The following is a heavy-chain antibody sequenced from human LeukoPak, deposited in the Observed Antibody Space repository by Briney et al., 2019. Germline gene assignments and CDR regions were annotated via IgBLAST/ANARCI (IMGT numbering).Heavy chain of an antibody. J-gene: IGHJ3*02. CDR1: GGSFSGYY. Sequence: SETLSLTCAVYGGSFSGYYWSWIRQPPGKGLEWIGEINHSGSTNYNPSLKSRVTISVDTSKNQFSLKLSSVTAADTAVYYCARRPVVKSGAFDIWGQGTMVTVSS. CDR2: INHSGST. CDR3: ARRPVVKSGAFDI. D-gene: IGHD3-22*01. V-gene: IGHV4-34*01.